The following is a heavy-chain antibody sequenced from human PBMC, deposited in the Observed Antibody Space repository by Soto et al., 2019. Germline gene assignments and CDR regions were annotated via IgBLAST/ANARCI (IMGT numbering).Heavy chain of an antibody. Sequence: GGSLRLSCAASGFTFSSYAMSWVRQAPGKGLEWVSAISGSGGSTYYADSVKGRFTISRDNSKNTLYLQMNSLRAEDTAVYYCATAQGYCSSTSCSCWGKGTLVTVSS. V-gene: IGHV3-23*01. CDR2: ISGSGGST. CDR3: ATAQGYCSSTSCSC. D-gene: IGHD2-2*01. CDR1: GFTFSSYA. J-gene: IGHJ4*01.